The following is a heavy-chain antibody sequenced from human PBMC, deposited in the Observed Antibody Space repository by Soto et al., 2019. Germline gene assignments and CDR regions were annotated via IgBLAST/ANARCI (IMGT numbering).Heavy chain of an antibody. D-gene: IGHD6-19*01. Sequence: QVLLVQSGAEVKKPGASVKVSCKASGYTFTNFAMHWVRQAPGQKLEWMGRINAGNGDTKYPQNFQGRVTFTRDTSATTAYMELSSLRSEDTAVYYCARGNSGRYDIPLFWGQGTLLTVSS. CDR2: INAGNGDT. V-gene: IGHV1-3*01. CDR1: GYTFTNFA. J-gene: IGHJ4*02. CDR3: ARGNSGRYDIPLF.